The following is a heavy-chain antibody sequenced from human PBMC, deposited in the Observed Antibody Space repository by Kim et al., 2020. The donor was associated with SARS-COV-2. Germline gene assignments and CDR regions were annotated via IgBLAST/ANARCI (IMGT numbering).Heavy chain of an antibody. Sequence: SETLSLTCIVSGDSISNNYWSWIRQPAGKGLEWIGRIYPGDYIVYSPSLQSRVTMSVDTSKNRLSLKLTSLTAADTAVYYCVRGPFSGSGIKNHFDPWGQGILVTVSS. CDR1: GDSISNNY. J-gene: IGHJ5*02. CDR2: IYPGDYI. V-gene: IGHV4-4*07. CDR3: VRGPFSGSGIKNHFDP. D-gene: IGHD6-25*01.